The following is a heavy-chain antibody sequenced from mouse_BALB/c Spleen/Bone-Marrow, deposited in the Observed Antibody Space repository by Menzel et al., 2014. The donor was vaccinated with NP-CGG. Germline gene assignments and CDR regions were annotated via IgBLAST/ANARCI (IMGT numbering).Heavy chain of an antibody. J-gene: IGHJ4*01. D-gene: IGHD4-1*01. Sequence: EVQGVESGPDLVKPSQSLSLTCTVTGYSITSGYSWHWIRQFPGNKLEWMGYIQHSGSTNYNPSLKSRISITRDTSKNQFFLQLNSVTPEDTATYYCSRHLTGYAMDHWGQGTSVTVSS. CDR2: IQHSGST. CDR1: GYSITSGYS. V-gene: IGHV3-1*02. CDR3: SRHLTGYAMDH.